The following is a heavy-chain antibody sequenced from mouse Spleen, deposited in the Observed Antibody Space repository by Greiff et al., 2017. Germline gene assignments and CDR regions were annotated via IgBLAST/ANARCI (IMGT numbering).Heavy chain of an antibody. V-gene: IGHV5-9-4*01. CDR2: ISSGGSYT. CDR3: ARVYYGSPWFAY. Sequence: EVKLMESGGGLVKPGGSLKLSCAASGFTFSSYAMSWVRQSPEKRLEWVAEISSGGSYTYYPDTVTGRFTISRDNAKNTLYLEMSSLRSEDTAMYYCARVYYGSPWFAYWGQGTLVTVSA. D-gene: IGHD2-2*01. J-gene: IGHJ3*01. CDR1: GFTFSSYA.